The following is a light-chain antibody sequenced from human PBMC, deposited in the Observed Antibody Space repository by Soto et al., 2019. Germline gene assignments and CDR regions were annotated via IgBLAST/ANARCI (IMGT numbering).Light chain of an antibody. CDR1: QSISSW. Sequence: DILMTQSPSTLSASVGDRVTITCRASQSISSWLAWYQQKPGKAPKLLIYKASSLESGIPSRFSGSGSGTEFTLTISSLQPDDCATYYCQEYNNYPWTFGQGTKVEIK. J-gene: IGKJ1*01. V-gene: IGKV1-5*03. CDR2: KAS. CDR3: QEYNNYPWT.